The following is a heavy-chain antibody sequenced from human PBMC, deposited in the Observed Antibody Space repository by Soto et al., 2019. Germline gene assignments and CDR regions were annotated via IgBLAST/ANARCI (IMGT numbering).Heavy chain of an antibody. J-gene: IGHJ6*02. CDR2: IYYSGST. V-gene: IGHV4-39*01. CDR3: ARGLKNYYAMDV. D-gene: IGHD3-16*01. CDR1: GGSISSSSYY. Sequence: SETLSLTCTVSGGSISSSSYYWGWIRQPPGKGLEWIGSIYYSGSTYYNPSLKSRFTISRDNAENTVYLQMNSLRDEDTAVYFCARGLKNYYAMDVWGQGTTVTVSS.